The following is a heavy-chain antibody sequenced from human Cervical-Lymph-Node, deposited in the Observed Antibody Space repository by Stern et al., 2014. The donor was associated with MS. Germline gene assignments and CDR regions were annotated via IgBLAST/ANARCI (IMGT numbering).Heavy chain of an antibody. CDR3: AKGDGSQYYYGMDV. Sequence: VQLVQSGGGWVQPGRSLRLSCVASGFTFENFAMHWVRRAPGKGLEWVSGISWNSGSIGYSDSVKGRFTISKDNARNSLDLQMNSLRREDTGVYYCAKGDGSQYYYGMDVWGQGTTVSVSS. CDR2: ISWNSGSI. J-gene: IGHJ6*02. D-gene: IGHD3-16*01. CDR1: GFTFENFA. V-gene: IGHV3-9*01.